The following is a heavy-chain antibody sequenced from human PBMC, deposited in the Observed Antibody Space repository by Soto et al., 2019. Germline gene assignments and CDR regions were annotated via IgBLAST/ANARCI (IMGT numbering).Heavy chain of an antibody. CDR3: AKRRGDAGHFYY. J-gene: IGHJ4*02. CDR2: VSIGGST. V-gene: IGHV3-23*01. CDR1: GFTFSSYS. D-gene: IGHD7-27*01. Sequence: GGSLRLSCAASGFTFSSYSMGWVRHGPGKGLEWVAVVSIGGSTHYADSVRGRFTISRGNSKNTLSLQMNSLTAEDTAVYFCAKRRGDAGHFYYWGQRASGTVSS.